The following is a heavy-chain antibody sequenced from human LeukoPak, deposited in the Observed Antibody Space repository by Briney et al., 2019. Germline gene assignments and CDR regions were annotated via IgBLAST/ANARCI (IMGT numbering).Heavy chain of an antibody. CDR2: IYYSGST. Sequence: ASETLSLTCTVSGGSISSYHWNWIRQPPGKGLEWIGCIYYSGSTDYNPSLKSRVTISVDTSKNQFSLKLSSVTAADTAVYYCARVSEVGARGDYWGQGTLVTVSS. D-gene: IGHD1-26*01. V-gene: IGHV4-59*08. CDR3: ARVSEVGARGDY. CDR1: GGSISSYH. J-gene: IGHJ4*02.